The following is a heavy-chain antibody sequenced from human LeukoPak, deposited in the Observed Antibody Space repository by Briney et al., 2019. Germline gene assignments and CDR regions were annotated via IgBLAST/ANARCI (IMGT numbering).Heavy chain of an antibody. J-gene: IGHJ4*02. D-gene: IGHD3-22*01. CDR2: IIPILGIA. CDR1: GGTFSSYA. V-gene: IGHV1-69*04. CDR3: ASEIDDSSGYYYGPNDY. Sequence: GSSVKVSCKASGGTFSSYAISWVRQAPGQGLEWMGRIIPILGIANYAQKFQGRVTITADKSTSTAYMELSSLRSEDTAVYYCASEIDDSSGYYYGPNDYWGQGTLVTVSP.